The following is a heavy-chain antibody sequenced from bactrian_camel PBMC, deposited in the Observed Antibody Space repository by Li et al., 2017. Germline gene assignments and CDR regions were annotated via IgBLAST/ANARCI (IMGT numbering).Heavy chain of an antibody. D-gene: IGHD4*01. CDR1: GFTFSNYC. CDR2: IDSDGTNA. J-gene: IGHJ4*01. V-gene: IGHV3S40*01. Sequence: VQLVESGGGSVQPGQSVRLSCAASGFTFSNYCMSWVRQAPGKGLEWVSGIDSDGTNAYYRDSLKGRFTISRDNAKYTVYLQMDNLTSQDTALYYCATTFDGANRGQGTQVTVS.